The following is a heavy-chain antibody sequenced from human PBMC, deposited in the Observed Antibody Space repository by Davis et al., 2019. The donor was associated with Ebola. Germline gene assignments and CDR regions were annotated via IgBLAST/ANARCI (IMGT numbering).Heavy chain of an antibody. V-gene: IGHV3-23*01. Sequence: GESLKISCAASGFTFSTYAMTWVRQAPGKGLEWVSSVSASGGATYYADSVKGRFTISRDNSKNTLYLQMNSLRAEDTAVYYCAKTGPTTSLGATLYYYYYGMDVWGQGTTVTVSS. D-gene: IGHD1-26*01. CDR3: AKTGPTTSLGATLYYYYYGMDV. CDR1: GFTFSTYA. CDR2: VSASGGAT. J-gene: IGHJ6*02.